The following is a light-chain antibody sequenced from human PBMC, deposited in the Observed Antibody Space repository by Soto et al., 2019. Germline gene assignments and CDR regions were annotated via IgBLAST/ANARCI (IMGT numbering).Light chain of an antibody. CDR2: GRS. Sequence: EIVLTQSPGILSLSPGERATLSCRASQSVSNNFLAWYQQKPGQAPRLLIYGRSTRATAVTDRLSGSGSGIDFTLTISRLEPEDFAVYYCQKYGSSITFSQGARLEI. J-gene: IGKJ5*01. CDR1: QSVSNNF. V-gene: IGKV3-20*01. CDR3: QKYGSSIT.